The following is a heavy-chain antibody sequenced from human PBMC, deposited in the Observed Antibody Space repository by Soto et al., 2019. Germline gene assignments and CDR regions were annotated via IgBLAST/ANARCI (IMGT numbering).Heavy chain of an antibody. J-gene: IGHJ4*02. V-gene: IGHV5-10-1*01. Sequence: GESLKISCRVSGYSFTSYWISWVRQMPGKGLEWMGRIDPTDSYANYSPSFQGHVTFSVDRSINTAYLQWSSLKAPDTAVYYCARLHSRHVTNGQLDYWGQCTLVTVSS. CDR2: IDPTDSYA. CDR1: GYSFTSYW. CDR3: ARLHSRHVTNGQLDY. D-gene: IGHD3-22*01.